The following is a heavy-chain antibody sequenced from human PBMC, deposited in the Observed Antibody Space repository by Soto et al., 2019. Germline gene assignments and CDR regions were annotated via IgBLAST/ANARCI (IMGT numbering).Heavy chain of an antibody. CDR2: ISAYNGNT. D-gene: IGHD1-26*01. CDR3: ARISTWMVGATGVDY. Sequence: QVQLVQSGAEVKKPGSSVKVSCKASGGTFSSYGISWVRQAPGQGLEWMGWISAYNGNTNYAQKLQGRVTMTTDTSTSTAYMELRSLRSDDTAVYYCARISTWMVGATGVDYWGQGTLVTVSS. V-gene: IGHV1-18*01. J-gene: IGHJ4*02. CDR1: GGTFSSYG.